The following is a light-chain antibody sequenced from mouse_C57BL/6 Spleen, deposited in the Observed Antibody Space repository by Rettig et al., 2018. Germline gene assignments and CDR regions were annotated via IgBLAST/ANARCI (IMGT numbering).Light chain of an antibody. CDR3: QQRSSYPRT. V-gene: IGKV4-90*01. J-gene: IGKJ1*01. Sequence: EILLTQSPAIIAASPGEKITITCSTSASVSYMNWYQQKPGSSPKIWIYGISHLASRVPARFSGSGSGTSFSFTINSMEAEDVATYYCQQRSSYPRTFGGGTKLEIK. CDR1: ASVSY. CDR2: GIS.